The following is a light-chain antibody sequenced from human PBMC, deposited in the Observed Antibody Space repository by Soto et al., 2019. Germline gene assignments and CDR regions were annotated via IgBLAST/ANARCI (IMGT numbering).Light chain of an antibody. J-gene: IGLJ2*01. CDR2: EVS. CDR3: SSYTRSTPVV. Sequence: QSALTQPASVSGSPGQSITISCNGTSSDVGGYKYVSWYQQHPGKAPKLMIYEVSNRPSGVSHRFSGSKSGNTASLTISGLQAEDEADYYCSSYTRSTPVVFGGGTKLTVL. V-gene: IGLV2-14*01. CDR1: SSDVGGYKY.